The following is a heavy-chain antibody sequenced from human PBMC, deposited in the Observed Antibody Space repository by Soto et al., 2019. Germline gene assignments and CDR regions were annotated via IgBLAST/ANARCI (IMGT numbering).Heavy chain of an antibody. D-gene: IGHD3-3*01. J-gene: IGHJ6*03. CDR1: GGSFSDNY. CDR2: INHSGST. Sequence: QVLLQQWGAGLLEASETLSLTCAVYGGSFSDNYWSWIRQPPGKGLEWIGEINHSGSTNYNPSLKSRVTISVDTSKSQFSLKLSSVTAADTAVYYCAREGVGDFWSGYYRYYCMGVWGKGTTVTVSS. V-gene: IGHV4-34*01. CDR3: AREGVGDFWSGYYRYYCMGV.